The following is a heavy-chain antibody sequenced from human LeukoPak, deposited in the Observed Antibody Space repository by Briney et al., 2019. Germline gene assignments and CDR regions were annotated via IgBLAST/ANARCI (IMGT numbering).Heavy chain of an antibody. CDR1: GYTFTVYY. CDR3: ARGDSSPYYYFDY. J-gene: IGHJ4*02. Sequence: ASVKVSCKASGYTFTVYYLHWVRQAPGQGLEWMGWINPNSGDTNYAQKFQGRVTMTRDTSISTAYMELSRLRSDDTAVFYCARGDSSPYYYFDYWGQETLVTVSS. CDR2: INPNSGDT. V-gene: IGHV1-2*02. D-gene: IGHD3-22*01.